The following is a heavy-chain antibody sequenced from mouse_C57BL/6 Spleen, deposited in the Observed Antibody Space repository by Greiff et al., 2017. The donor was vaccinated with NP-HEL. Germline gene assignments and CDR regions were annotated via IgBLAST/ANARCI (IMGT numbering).Heavy chain of an antibody. CDR1: GYTFTDYY. Sequence: VQLQQSGAELVRPGASVKLSCKASGYTFTDYYINWVKQRPGQGLEWIARIYPGSGNTYYNEKFKGKATLTAEKSSSTAYMQLSRLTSEDFAVYFCARSYYDGSSSLAYWGQGTLVTVSA. D-gene: IGHD1-1*01. CDR3: ARSYYDGSSSLAY. V-gene: IGHV1-76*01. CDR2: IYPGSGNT. J-gene: IGHJ3*01.